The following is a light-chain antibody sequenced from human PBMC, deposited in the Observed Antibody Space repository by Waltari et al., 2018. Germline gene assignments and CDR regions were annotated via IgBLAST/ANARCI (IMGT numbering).Light chain of an antibody. CDR2: ATS. CDR1: QSISNY. V-gene: IGKV1-39*01. CDR3: QQSLNTLWT. Sequence: DIQMTQSPSSLSASVEDRVTITCRASQSISNYLNWYQHKPGKAPKLLIYATSSLQSGVLSRFRGSGYGTDFTLTITSLQPEDFATYYCQQSLNTLWTFGPGTKVEIK. J-gene: IGKJ1*01.